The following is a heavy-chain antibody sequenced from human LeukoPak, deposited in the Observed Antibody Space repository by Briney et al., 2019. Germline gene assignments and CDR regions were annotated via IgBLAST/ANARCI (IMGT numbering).Heavy chain of an antibody. CDR3: ARSYYYGSGSLSHGMDV. V-gene: IGHV4-59*01. CDR1: GGSISSYY. D-gene: IGHD3-10*01. Sequence: PSETLSLTCTVSGGSISSYYWSWIRQPLGKGLVWIGYIYYSGSTNYNPSLKSRVTTSVDTSKKQFSLKLSSVTTADTAVYYCARSYYYGSGSLSHGMDVWGQGTTVTVSS. J-gene: IGHJ6*02. CDR2: IYYSGST.